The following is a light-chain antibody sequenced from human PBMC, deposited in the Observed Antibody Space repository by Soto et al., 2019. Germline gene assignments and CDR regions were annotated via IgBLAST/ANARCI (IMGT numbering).Light chain of an antibody. Sequence: QSVLTQPPSASGSPGQSVTISCTGTSSDVGGYNYVSWYQQHPGKAPKLMIYEVSERPSGVPDRFSGSKSSNTASLTVSGLQAEDEADYYCSSYAGSNNFVFGTGTKVNRP. CDR2: EVS. CDR3: SSYAGSNNFV. V-gene: IGLV2-8*01. J-gene: IGLJ1*01. CDR1: SSDVGGYNY.